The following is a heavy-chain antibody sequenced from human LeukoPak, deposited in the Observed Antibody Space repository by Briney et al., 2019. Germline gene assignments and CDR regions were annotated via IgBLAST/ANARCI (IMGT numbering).Heavy chain of an antibody. CDR1: GFTFSTYW. V-gene: IGHV3-74*01. J-gene: IGHJ4*02. Sequence: GGSLRLSCAASGFTFSTYWMHWVRRAPGKGLVWVSRISTDGRVTSYADSVKGRFTISRDNAENTMYLQMNSLRAEDTAVYYCARIGGSGSYSGHYFDHWGQGTLVTVSS. CDR3: ARIGGSGSYSGHYFDH. CDR2: ISTDGRVT. D-gene: IGHD3-10*01.